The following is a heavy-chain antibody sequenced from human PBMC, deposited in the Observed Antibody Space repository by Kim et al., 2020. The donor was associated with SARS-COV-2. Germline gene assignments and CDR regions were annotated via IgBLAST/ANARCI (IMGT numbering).Heavy chain of an antibody. D-gene: IGHD3-10*01. J-gene: IGHJ4*01. CDR2: INHSGST. CDR3: ARGGYYYGSGSYHKVDY. Sequence: SETLSLTCAVYGGSFSGYYWSWIRQPPGKGLEWIGEINHSGSTNYNPSLKSRVTISVDTSKNQFSLKLSSVTAADTAVYYCARGGYYYGSGSYHKVDYWG. V-gene: IGHV4-34*01. CDR1: GGSFSGYY.